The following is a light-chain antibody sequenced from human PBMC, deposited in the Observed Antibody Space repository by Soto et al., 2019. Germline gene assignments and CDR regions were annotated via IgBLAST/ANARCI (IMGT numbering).Light chain of an antibody. J-gene: IGLJ1*01. V-gene: IGLV2-14*01. CDR1: SSDVGLYDF. Sequence: QSVLTQPASVSGSPGQSITISCTGASSDVGLYDFVSWYQQHPGKAPKPLIYEVTYRPSGVSSRFSGSKSGNTASLTISGLQAEDEADYYCNSYTRFSTYVFGTGTKVIV. CDR3: NSYTRFSTYV. CDR2: EVT.